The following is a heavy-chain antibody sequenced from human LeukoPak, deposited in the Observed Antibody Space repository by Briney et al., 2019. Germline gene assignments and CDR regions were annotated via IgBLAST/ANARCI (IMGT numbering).Heavy chain of an antibody. Sequence: SETLSLTCAVYGGSFIGYYWSWIRQPPGKGLEWIGEINHSGSTNYNPSLKSRVTISVDTSKNQFSLKLSSVTAADTAVYYCARPGIAAAEGRYFDLWGRGTLVTVSS. CDR2: INHSGST. CDR1: GGSFIGYY. V-gene: IGHV4-34*01. CDR3: ARPGIAAAEGRYFDL. D-gene: IGHD6-13*01. J-gene: IGHJ2*01.